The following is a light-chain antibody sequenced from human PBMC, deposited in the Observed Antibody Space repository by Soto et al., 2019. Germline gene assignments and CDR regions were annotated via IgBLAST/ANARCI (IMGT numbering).Light chain of an antibody. Sequence: SALTQPASVSGSPGQSIAISCTGTSSDVGNYNYVSWYQHHPGKVPKLMIYEVSNRPSGISDRFSGSKSGNTASLTISGLQPDDEADYYCSSYASSSTIVFGGGTKLTVL. CDR3: SSYASSSTIV. J-gene: IGLJ2*01. CDR1: SSDVGNYNY. V-gene: IGLV2-14*01. CDR2: EVS.